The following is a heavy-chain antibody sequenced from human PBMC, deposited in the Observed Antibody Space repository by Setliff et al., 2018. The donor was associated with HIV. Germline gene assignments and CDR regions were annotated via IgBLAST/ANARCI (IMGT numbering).Heavy chain of an antibody. V-gene: IGHV4-4*08. CDR1: SGSISTYY. CDR2: IYTSGST. CDR3: ARGEGIVGAWKTWLDP. Sequence: SETLSLTCTVSSGSISTYYWTGIRQRPGKGLEWSGRIYTSGSTIYNPSLKSRVTLSLDTSKNQFSLQLSSVTAADTAMYYCARGEGIVGAWKTWLDPWGQGTLVTVSS. D-gene: IGHD1-26*01. J-gene: IGHJ5*02.